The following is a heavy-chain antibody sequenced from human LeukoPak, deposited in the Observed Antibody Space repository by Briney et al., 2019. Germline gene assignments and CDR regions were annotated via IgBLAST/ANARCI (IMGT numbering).Heavy chain of an antibody. CDR1: GFTFSSYA. J-gene: IGHJ6*03. CDR3: AREEIEEVPTLTFNWVATYYSHYMDV. CDR2: IFGGGDT. V-gene: IGHV3-66*02. D-gene: IGHD5-12*01. Sequence: PGGSLRLSCAASGFTFSSYAMNWVRQSPGKGLEWVSVIFGGGDTYYADSVKGRFTISRDDSKNTLYLQMSSLRAEDTAVYYCAREEIEEVPTLTFNWVATYYSHYMDVWGKGTTVAVSS.